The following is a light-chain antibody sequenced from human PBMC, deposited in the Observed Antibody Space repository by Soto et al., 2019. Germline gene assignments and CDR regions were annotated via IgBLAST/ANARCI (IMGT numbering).Light chain of an antibody. J-gene: IGLJ1*01. V-gene: IGLV3-1*01. Sequence: SYELTQPTSVSVSPGQTASITCSGDKLGDKYACWYQQKPGQSPVLVIYQDSKRSSGIPERFSGSNSGNTATLTISGTQAMDEADYYCQAWDSSTSRYVFGTVTKVTVL. CDR3: QAWDSSTSRYV. CDR2: QDS. CDR1: KLGDKY.